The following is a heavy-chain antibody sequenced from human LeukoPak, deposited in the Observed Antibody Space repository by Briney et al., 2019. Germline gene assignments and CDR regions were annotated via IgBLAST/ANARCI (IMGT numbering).Heavy chain of an antibody. J-gene: IGHJ4*02. CDR2: IYDSGST. CDR1: GGSITTYY. Sequence: SETLSLTCTVSGGSITTYYWSWIRQPPGKGLEWIGHIYDSGSTNYNPSVKGRVTISADTSKNEFSLQLTSVTAADTAVYYCARGSGWLPDWWGQGTLVTVSS. D-gene: IGHD6-19*01. CDR3: ARGSGWLPDW. V-gene: IGHV4-59*01.